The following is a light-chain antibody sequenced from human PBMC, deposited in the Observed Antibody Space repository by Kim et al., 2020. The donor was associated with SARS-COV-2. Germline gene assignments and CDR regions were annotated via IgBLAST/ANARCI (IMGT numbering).Light chain of an antibody. Sequence: RATINCKSSQSVLYNSNNKNYLAWYQQKPGQPPKLLIYWASTRESGVPDRFSGSGSGTDFTLTISSLQAEYVAVYYCQQYYSTPYTFGQGTKLEI. CDR1: QSVLYNSNNKNY. CDR3: QQYYSTPYT. V-gene: IGKV4-1*01. J-gene: IGKJ2*01. CDR2: WAS.